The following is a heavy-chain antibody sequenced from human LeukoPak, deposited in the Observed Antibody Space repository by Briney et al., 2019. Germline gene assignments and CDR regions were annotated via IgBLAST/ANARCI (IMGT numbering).Heavy chain of an antibody. J-gene: IGHJ5*02. V-gene: IGHV3-30*18. CDR3: AKVPFDL. CDR2: ISDDGSNK. CDR1: GFTFNSFG. Sequence: PGGSLRLSCAASGFTFNSFGIHWVRQAPGKGLVWVADISDDGSNKYYADSVKGRFTISRDNSKNTLYLQMNSLRAEDTAVYYCAKVPFDLWGQGTLVTVSS.